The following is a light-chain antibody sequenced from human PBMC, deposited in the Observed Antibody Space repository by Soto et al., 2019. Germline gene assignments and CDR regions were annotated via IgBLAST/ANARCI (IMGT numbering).Light chain of an antibody. V-gene: IGLV2-14*03. Sequence: QSVLNQPASLSGSPGQSITVSCTGNNNDVGGYNYVSWYQQHPGKAPRLLIYDVTNRPSGVSNRFSGSKSGNTASLTISGLQAEDEADYYCSSYRRGSTYVFGTGTKVTVL. J-gene: IGLJ1*01. CDR1: NNDVGGYNY. CDR2: DVT. CDR3: SSYRRGSTYV.